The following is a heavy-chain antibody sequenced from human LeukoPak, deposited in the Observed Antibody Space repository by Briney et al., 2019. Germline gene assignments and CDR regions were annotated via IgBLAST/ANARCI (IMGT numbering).Heavy chain of an antibody. D-gene: IGHD3-16*02. CDR1: GGSFSGYY. CDR3: ARGPYDYVWGSYRPEYYFDY. J-gene: IGHJ4*02. CDR2: INHSGST. V-gene: IGHV4-34*01. Sequence: SETLSLTCAVYGGSFSGYYWSWIRQPPGKGLEWIGEINHSGSTNYNPSLKSRVTVSVDTSKNQFSLKLSSVTAADTAVYYCARGPYDYVWGSYRPEYYFDYWGQGTLVTVSS.